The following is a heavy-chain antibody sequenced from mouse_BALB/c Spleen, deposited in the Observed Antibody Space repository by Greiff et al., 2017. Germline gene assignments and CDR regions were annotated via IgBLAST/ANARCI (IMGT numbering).Heavy chain of an antibody. Sequence: VQLQQSGAELVKPGASVKLSCKTSGYTFTSYWIQWVKQRPGQGLGWIGEIFPGTGTTYYNEKFKGKATLTIDTSSSTAYMQLSSLTSEDSAVYFCARSAYYGNYKGAMDYWGQGTSVTVSS. CDR3: ARSAYYGNYKGAMDY. CDR1: GYTFTSYW. D-gene: IGHD2-10*01. V-gene: IGHV1S132*01. J-gene: IGHJ4*01. CDR2: IFPGTGTT.